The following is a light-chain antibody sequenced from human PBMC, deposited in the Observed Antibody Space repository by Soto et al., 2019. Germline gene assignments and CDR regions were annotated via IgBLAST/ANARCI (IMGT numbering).Light chain of an antibody. Sequence: PGERATLSCRASQSVGSYLAWYQQKPGQAPRLLIYDASSRAPGVPARFSGRGSGTDFTLTISSLEPEDFAVYYCQQRSNRLPITFGQGTRLDIK. V-gene: IGKV3-11*01. J-gene: IGKJ5*01. CDR1: QSVGSY. CDR3: QQRSNRLPIT. CDR2: DAS.